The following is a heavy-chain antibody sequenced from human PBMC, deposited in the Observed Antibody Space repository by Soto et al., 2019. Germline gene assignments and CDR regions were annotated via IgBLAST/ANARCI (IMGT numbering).Heavy chain of an antibody. V-gene: IGHV3-48*02. CDR1: GFTFSTYS. CDR2: ISSSSGTI. D-gene: IGHD4-17*01. J-gene: IGHJ4*02. Sequence: LRLSCAASGFTFSTYSMNWVRQAPGKGLEWVSYISSSSGTIYYADSVKGRFTISRVNAKNSLYLQINSLRDADTAVYYCARRAYGDYDFDYWGQGTLVTVSS. CDR3: ARRAYGDYDFDY.